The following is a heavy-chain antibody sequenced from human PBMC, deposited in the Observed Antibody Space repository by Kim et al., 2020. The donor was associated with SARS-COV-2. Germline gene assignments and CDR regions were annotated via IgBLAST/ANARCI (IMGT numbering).Heavy chain of an antibody. Sequence: GGSLRLSCAASGFTFSSYAMHWVRQAPGKGLEYVSAISSNGGSTYYANSVKGRFTISRDNSKNTLYLQMGSLRAEDMAVYYCARVRYNTAMVMGMVVGAPDYGGQGDLVPVSS. CDR2: ISSNGGST. J-gene: IGHJ4*02. CDR1: GFTFSSYA. V-gene: IGHV3-64*01. D-gene: IGHD5-18*01. CDR3: ARVRYNTAMVMGMVVGAPDY.